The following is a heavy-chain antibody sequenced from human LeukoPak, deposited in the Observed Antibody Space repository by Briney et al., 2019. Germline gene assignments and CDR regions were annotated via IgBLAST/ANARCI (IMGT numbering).Heavy chain of an antibody. D-gene: IGHD6-19*01. CDR3: ARRIAGDGSHAFDI. V-gene: IGHV3-11*01. J-gene: IGHJ3*02. Sequence: GGSLRLSCAASGFTFSDYNMGWMRQAPGKGLEWVSYTRNSDNNMFYADSVKGRFTISRDNAKYSVYLQMNSLRAEDTAVYYCARRIAGDGSHAFDIWGQGTMDTVSS. CDR1: GFTFSDYN. CDR2: TRNSDNNM.